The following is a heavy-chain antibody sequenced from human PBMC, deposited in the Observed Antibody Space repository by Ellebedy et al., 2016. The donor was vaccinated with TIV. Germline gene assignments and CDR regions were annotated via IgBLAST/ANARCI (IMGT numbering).Heavy chain of an antibody. CDR2: INSDGSRT. V-gene: IGHV3-74*01. D-gene: IGHD3-10*01. CDR3: ASRGVAVQGADY. J-gene: IGHJ4*02. CDR1: GFTFSSCG. Sequence: GESLKISCAASGFTFSSCGMHWVRQAPGKGLVWVSLINSDGSRTTYADSVKGRFTISRDNAKTTLYLQMNSLRAEDTAVYYCASRGVAVQGADYWGQGTLVTVSS.